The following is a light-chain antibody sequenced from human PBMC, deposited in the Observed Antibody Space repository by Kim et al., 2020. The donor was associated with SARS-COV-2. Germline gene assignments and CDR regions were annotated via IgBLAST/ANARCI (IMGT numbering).Light chain of an antibody. CDR3: QTWDTAIRV. Sequence: SVKLTCIMTSGHSTYAIAWHQQQPEKGPRFLMKLNSDGSHRRGDGIPDRFSGSSSGTERYLTISSVQAEDEADYYCQTWDTAIRVFGGGTKLAVL. CDR2: LNSDGSH. CDR1: SGHSTYA. J-gene: IGLJ3*02. V-gene: IGLV4-69*01.